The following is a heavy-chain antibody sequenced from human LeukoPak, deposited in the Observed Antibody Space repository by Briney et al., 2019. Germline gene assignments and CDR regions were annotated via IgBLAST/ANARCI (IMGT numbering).Heavy chain of an antibody. J-gene: IGHJ6*03. D-gene: IGHD6-6*01. V-gene: IGHV1-46*01. CDR2: INPSGGST. CDR1: GYTFTSYY. CDR3: ARGDPTRPLPHYYMDV. Sequence: GASVKVSCKASGYTFTSYYMHWVRQAPGQGLEWMGIINPSGGSTSYAQKFQGRVTMTRDTSTSTVYMKLSSLRSEDTAVYYCARGDPTRPLPHYYMDVWGKGTTVTVSS.